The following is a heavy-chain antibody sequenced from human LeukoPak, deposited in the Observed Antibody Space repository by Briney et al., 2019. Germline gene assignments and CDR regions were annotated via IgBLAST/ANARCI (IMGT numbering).Heavy chain of an antibody. CDR2: IYSGGST. J-gene: IGHJ4*02. CDR3: ARGLRYSTGWYYFDY. D-gene: IGHD6-19*01. Sequence: GGSLRLSCAASGFTVSSNYMTWVRQAPGKGLEWVSVIYSGGSTYYADSVKGRFTISRDNSKNTLYLQMNSLREEDTAVYYCARGLRYSTGWYYFDYWGQGTLVTVSS. CDR1: GFTVSSNY. V-gene: IGHV3-66*01.